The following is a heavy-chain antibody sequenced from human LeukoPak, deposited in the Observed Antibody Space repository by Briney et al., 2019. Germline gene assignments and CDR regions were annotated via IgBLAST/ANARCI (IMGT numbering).Heavy chain of an antibody. V-gene: IGHV3-15*01. D-gene: IGHD3-9*01. Sequence: PGGSLRLSCAASGFTFSNAWMSWVRQAPGKGLEWVGRIKSTTDGGTTDYAAPVKGRFTISRDDSKNTLYLQMNSLKTEDTAVYYCTTARLRYFDWLLEFDYWGQGTLVTVSS. CDR1: GFTFSNAW. CDR3: TTARLRYFDWLLEFDY. J-gene: IGHJ4*02. CDR2: IKSTTDGGTT.